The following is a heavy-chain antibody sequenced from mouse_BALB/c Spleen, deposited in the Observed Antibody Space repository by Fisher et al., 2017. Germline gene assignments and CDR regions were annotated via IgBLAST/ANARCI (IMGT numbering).Heavy chain of an antibody. J-gene: IGHJ4*01. CDR3: ARRGDYDEDYYAMDY. Sequence: KFKGKATLTVDKSSSTAHMELRSLASEDSAVYYCARRGDYDEDYYAMDYWGQGTSVTVSS. D-gene: IGHD2-4*01. V-gene: IGHV1-20*02.